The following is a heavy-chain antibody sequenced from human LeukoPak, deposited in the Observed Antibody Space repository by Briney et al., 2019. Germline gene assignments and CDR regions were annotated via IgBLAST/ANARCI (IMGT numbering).Heavy chain of an antibody. CDR2: ISSSSSYI. J-gene: IGHJ4*02. V-gene: IGHV3-21*01. CDR3: ARDYGDYDSYFDY. Sequence: TGRSLRLSCAASGFTFSSYSMNWVRQAPGKGLEWVSSISSSSSYIYYADSVKGRFTISRDNAKNSLYLQMNSLRAEDTAVYYCARDYGDYDSYFDYWGQGTLVTVSS. CDR1: GFTFSSYS. D-gene: IGHD4-17*01.